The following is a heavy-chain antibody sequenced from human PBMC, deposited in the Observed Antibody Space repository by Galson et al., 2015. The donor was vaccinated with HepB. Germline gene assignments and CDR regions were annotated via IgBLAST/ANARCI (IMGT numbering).Heavy chain of an antibody. D-gene: IGHD3-16*01. CDR3: ARQRGHYVRSKRAFDI. J-gene: IGHJ3*02. CDR2: IYYSGST. CDR1: GGSISSYY. V-gene: IGHV4-59*08. Sequence: SETLSLTCTVSGGSISSYYWSWIRQPPGKGLEWIGYIYYSGSTNYNPSLKSRVTISVDTSKNQFSLKLSSVTAADTAVYYCARQRGHYVRSKRAFDIWGQGTMVTVSS.